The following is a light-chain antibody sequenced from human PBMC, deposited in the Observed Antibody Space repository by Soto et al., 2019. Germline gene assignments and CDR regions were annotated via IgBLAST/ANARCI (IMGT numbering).Light chain of an antibody. CDR2: GAS. J-gene: IGKJ2*01. CDR1: QSVSTN. V-gene: IGKV3-15*01. Sequence: EIVMTQSPATLSVFPGERATLSCRASQSVSTNLAWYQQKPGQAPRLLIYGASARASGIPARFSGSGSGTEFTLTITSLQSEDFAVYYCHQYNNWPPYTCDEGTMLEI. CDR3: HQYNNWPPYT.